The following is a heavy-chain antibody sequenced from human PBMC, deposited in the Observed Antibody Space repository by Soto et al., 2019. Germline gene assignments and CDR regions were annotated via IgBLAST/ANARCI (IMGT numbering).Heavy chain of an antibody. CDR3: ARGSRASYYYDSSGYFDYFDY. V-gene: IGHV4-59*12. CDR2: IYYSGST. J-gene: IGHJ4*02. CDR1: GGSISSYY. Sequence: SETLSLTCTVSGGSISSYYWSWIRQPPGKGLEWIGYIYYSGSTYYNPSLKSRVTISVDTSKNQFSLKLSSVTAADTAVYYCARGSRASYYYDSSGYFDYFDYWGQGTLVTVYS. D-gene: IGHD3-22*01.